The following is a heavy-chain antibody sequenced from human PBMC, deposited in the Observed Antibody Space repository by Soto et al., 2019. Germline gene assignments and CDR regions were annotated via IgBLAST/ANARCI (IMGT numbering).Heavy chain of an antibody. CDR3: AHQTVTMSGSDY. CDR2: IYWDDDK. CDR1: GFSLSTSGVG. D-gene: IGHD4-17*01. J-gene: IGHJ4*02. V-gene: IGHV2-5*02. Sequence: QITLKESGPTLVKPTQTLTLTCTFSGFSLSTSGVGVGWIRQPPGKPLEWLALIYWDDDKRYSPSLKSRLTIPKDTSKNQVVLTMTNMDPVDTAKYYCAHQTVTMSGSDYWGQGTLVTVSS.